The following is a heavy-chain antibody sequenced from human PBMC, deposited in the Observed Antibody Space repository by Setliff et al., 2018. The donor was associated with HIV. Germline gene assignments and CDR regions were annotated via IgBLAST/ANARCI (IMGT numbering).Heavy chain of an antibody. CDR3: VKDGGPWGSGD. J-gene: IGHJ4*02. D-gene: IGHD7-27*01. CDR2: ISPNSGGT. V-gene: IGHV1-2*06. Sequence: ASVKVSCKASGYTFINFYIYWVRQAPGQGLEWVGRISPNSGGTDYSQKFQGRVSMTRDTSTNTAYLDLTNLTSDDTAVYFCVKDGGPWGSGDWGQGTQVTVSS. CDR1: GYTFINFY.